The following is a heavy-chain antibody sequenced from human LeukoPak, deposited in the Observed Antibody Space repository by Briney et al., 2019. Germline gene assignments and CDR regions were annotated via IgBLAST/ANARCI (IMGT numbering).Heavy chain of an antibody. CDR1: GGTFSSYA. CDR3: AREVVVVAAHFDY. V-gene: IGHV1-69*13. D-gene: IGHD2-15*01. CDR2: IIPIFGTA. J-gene: IGHJ4*02. Sequence: SVKVSCTASGGTFSSYAISWVRQAPGQGLEWMGGIIPIFGTANYAQKFQGRVTITADESTSTAYMELSSLRSEDTAVYYCAREVVVVAAHFDYWGQGTLVTVSS.